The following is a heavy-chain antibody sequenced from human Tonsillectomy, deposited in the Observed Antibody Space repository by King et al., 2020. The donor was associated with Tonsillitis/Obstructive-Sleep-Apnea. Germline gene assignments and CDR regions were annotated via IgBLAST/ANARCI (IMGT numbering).Heavy chain of an antibody. Sequence: VQLVESGSELKKPGASVKVSCKASGYTFTNYAMNWVRQAPGQGLEWMGWINTNTGNPTYAQGFTGRFVFSLDTSVSTAYLQISSLKAEDTAVYCCAPPLDGSGSYYNAYYWGQGTLVTVSS. D-gene: IGHD3-10*01. J-gene: IGHJ4*02. V-gene: IGHV7-4-1*02. CDR1: GYTFTNYA. CDR2: INTNTGNP. CDR3: APPLDGSGSYYNAYY.